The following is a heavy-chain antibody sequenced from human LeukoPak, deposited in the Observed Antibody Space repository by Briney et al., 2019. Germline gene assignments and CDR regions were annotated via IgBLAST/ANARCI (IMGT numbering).Heavy chain of an antibody. CDR1: GFPLSTYG. CDR2: IHYDGYTT. D-gene: IGHD3-16*01. CDR3: AKDVAYTFDY. Sequence: GGSLRLSCVTSGFPLSTYGVHWVRQAPGSGLEWLAYIHYDGYTTNYADSVKGRFTISRENSKNTLYLQMNSLRTEDTAVYYCAKDVAYTFDYWGQGTLVTVSS. V-gene: IGHV3-30*02. J-gene: IGHJ4*02.